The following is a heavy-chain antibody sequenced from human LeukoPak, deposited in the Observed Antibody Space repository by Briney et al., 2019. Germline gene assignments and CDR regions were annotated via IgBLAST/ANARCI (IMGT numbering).Heavy chain of an antibody. D-gene: IGHD6-13*01. CDR3: ARGQQLPFDY. J-gene: IGHJ4*02. V-gene: IGHV4-59*01. CDR2: IYYSGNT. Sequence: SETLSLTCTVSSGSISSYFWIWIRQPPGKGLEWIGYIYYSGNTNYNPSLKSRVTISVDTSKNQFSLKLSSVTAADTAVYYCARGQQLPFDYWGQGTLVTVSS. CDR1: SGSISSYF.